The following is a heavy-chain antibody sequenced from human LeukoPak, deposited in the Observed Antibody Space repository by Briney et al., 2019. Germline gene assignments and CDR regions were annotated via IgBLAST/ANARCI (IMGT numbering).Heavy chain of an antibody. CDR2: IYYSGST. CDR1: GGSISSYY. CDR3: ARKIVATNWFDP. V-gene: IGHV4-59*01. D-gene: IGHD5-12*01. J-gene: IGHJ5*02. Sequence: SETLSLTCTVSGGSISSYYWSWIRQPPGKGLEWIGYIYYSGSTNYNPSLKSRVTISVDTSKNQFSLKLSSVTAADTAVYYCARKIVATNWFDPWGQGTLVTVSS.